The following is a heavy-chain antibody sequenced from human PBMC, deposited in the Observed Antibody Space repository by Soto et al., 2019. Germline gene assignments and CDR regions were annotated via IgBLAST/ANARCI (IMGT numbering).Heavy chain of an antibody. Sequence: PGGSLRLSCSASGFTFDAYAMSWVRQVPGKGLEWVSSIGSSGGNRYYAAAVRGRFTISRDNARNTVDLQINSLRAEDTAVYFCAKVASDSITSLDSWGQGTLVTVSS. CDR1: GFTFDAYA. CDR3: AKVASDSITSLDS. CDR2: IGSSGGNR. J-gene: IGHJ4*02. V-gene: IGHV3-23*01. D-gene: IGHD2-15*01.